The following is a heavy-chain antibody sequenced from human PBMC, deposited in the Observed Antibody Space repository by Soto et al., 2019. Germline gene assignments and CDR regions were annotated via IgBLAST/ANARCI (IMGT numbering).Heavy chain of an antibody. CDR2: ISGSGGST. CDR3: AGKRQYYYDSSGYYPDY. D-gene: IGHD3-22*01. V-gene: IGHV3-23*01. Sequence: GGSLRLSCAASGFTFSSYAMSWVRQAPGKGLEWVSAISGSGGSTYYADSVKGRFTISRDNSKNTLYLQMNSLRAEDTAVYYCAGKRQYYYDSSGYYPDYWGQGTLVTVSS. CDR1: GFTFSSYA. J-gene: IGHJ4*02.